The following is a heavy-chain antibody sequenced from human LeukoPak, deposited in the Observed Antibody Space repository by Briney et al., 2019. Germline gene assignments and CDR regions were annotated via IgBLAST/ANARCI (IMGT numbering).Heavy chain of an antibody. J-gene: IGHJ4*02. V-gene: IGHV3-20*04. CDR1: GFKFDDYG. CDR3: AGMYQPKKEYSSSSPG. Sequence: GGSLRLSCIASGFKFDDYGMSWVRQVPGKGLEWVSGINWNGGGTGYADSVKGRFTISRDNAKNSLYLQMNSLRAEDTAVYYCAGMYQPKKEYSSSSPGWGQGTLVTVSS. CDR2: INWNGGGT. D-gene: IGHD6-13*01.